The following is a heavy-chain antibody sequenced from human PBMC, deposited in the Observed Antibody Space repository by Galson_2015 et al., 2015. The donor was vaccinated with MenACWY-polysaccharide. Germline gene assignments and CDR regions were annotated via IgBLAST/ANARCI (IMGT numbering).Heavy chain of an antibody. J-gene: IGHJ6*02. V-gene: IGHV1-18*04. CDR2: IRTSNGDT. CDR1: GYTFVKFG. Sequence: SVKVSCKASGYTFVKFGISWVRQAPGQGLQWMGWIRTSNGDTTYEQRFKGRLTMTTDTSTGTGYMELRSLRSDDTATYYCARYAPSIFDLGGIYGMDVWGQGTTVTVSS. D-gene: IGHD3-3*01. CDR3: ARYAPSIFDLGGIYGMDV.